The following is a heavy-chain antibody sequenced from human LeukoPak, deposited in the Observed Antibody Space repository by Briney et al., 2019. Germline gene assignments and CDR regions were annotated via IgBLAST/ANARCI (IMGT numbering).Heavy chain of an antibody. D-gene: IGHD2-2*03. V-gene: IGHV1-8*01. Sequence: APVKVSCKASGYTFTSYDINWVRQATGQGLEWMGWMNPNSGNTGYAQKFQGRVTMTRNTSISTAYMELSSLRSEDTAVYYCARGWILYRPANWFDPWGQGTLVTVSS. J-gene: IGHJ5*02. CDR1: GYTFTSYD. CDR2: MNPNSGNT. CDR3: ARGWILYRPANWFDP.